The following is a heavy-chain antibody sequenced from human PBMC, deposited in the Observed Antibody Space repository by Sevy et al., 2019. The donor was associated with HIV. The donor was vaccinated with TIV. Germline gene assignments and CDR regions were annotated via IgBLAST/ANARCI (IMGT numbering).Heavy chain of an antibody. CDR1: GASISSGDNY. CDR3: ARSPGGDGNFDY. V-gene: IGHV4-30-4*01. Sequence: SETLSLTCSVSGASISSGDNYWSWIRQPPGKGLEWIGYIYYTASTYYNPSFKSRITISIDTSKNQFSLKLSSVTAADTAVYFCARSPGGDGNFDYWGQGTLVTVSS. CDR2: IYYTAST. D-gene: IGHD2-21*02. J-gene: IGHJ4*02.